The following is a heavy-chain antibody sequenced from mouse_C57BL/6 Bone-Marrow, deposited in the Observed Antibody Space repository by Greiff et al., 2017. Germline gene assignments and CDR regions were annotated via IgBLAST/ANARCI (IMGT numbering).Heavy chain of an antibody. V-gene: IGHV1-81*01. D-gene: IGHD1-2*01. CDR3: ARSRLLLLRFAY. Sequence: QVQLQQSGAELARPGASVKLSCKASGYTFTSYGISWVKQRTGQGLEWIGEIYPRSGNTYYNEKFKGKATLTADKSSSTAYIELRSLTSEDSAVYFCARSRLLLLRFAYWGQGTLVTVAA. J-gene: IGHJ3*01. CDR2: IYPRSGNT. CDR1: GYTFTSYG.